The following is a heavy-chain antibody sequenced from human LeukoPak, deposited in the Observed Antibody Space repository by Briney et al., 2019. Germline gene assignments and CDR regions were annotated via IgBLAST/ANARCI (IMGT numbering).Heavy chain of an antibody. V-gene: IGHV3-15*01. J-gene: IGHJ4*02. D-gene: IGHD1-26*01. Sequence: GGSLRLSCAASGYSFSDAWMSWVRQAPGKGLEWVGRIKSKPDGETTDYAAPVRGRFTISRDDSENTVYLQMDSLTIDDTAVYYCASQRSWEHCFDSWGQGTLVTVSS. CDR1: GYSFSDAW. CDR2: IKSKPDGETT. CDR3: ASQRSWEHCFDS.